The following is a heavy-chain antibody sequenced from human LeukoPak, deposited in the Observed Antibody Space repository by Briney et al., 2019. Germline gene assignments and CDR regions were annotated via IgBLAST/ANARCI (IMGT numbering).Heavy chain of an antibody. V-gene: IGHV3-23*01. D-gene: IGHD4-23*01. Sequence: SCKASGGTFSSYAISWVRQAPGKGLEWVSAISGRGGNTYYADSVKGRFTISRDNSKNTLYLQMNSLRAEDTAVYYCAKAYGGNLLDAFDIWGQGTMVTVSS. CDR3: AKAYGGNLLDAFDI. J-gene: IGHJ3*02. CDR2: ISGRGGNT. CDR1: GGTFSSYA.